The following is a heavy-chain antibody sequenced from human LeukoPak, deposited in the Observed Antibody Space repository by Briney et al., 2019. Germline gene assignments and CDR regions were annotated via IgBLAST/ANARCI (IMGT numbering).Heavy chain of an antibody. CDR1: GGTFSSYA. Sequence: SVKVSCKASGGTFSSYAISWVRQAPGQGLEWMGGIIPIFGTANYAQKFQGRGTITADESTSTAYMELSSLRSEDTAVYYCARTSRGGYSGYDPNFDYWGQGTLVTVSS. V-gene: IGHV1-69*13. J-gene: IGHJ4*02. D-gene: IGHD5-12*01. CDR3: ARTSRGGYSGYDPNFDY. CDR2: IIPIFGTA.